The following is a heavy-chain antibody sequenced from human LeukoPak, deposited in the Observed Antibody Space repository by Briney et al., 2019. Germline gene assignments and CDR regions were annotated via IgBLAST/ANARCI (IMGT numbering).Heavy chain of an antibody. CDR3: AREISGERTYYFDY. CDR2: ISSSGSTI. Sequence: GGSLRLSCAASGFTFSDYYMSWIHQAPGKGLEWVSYISSSGSTIYYADSVRGRFTIPRDNAKNSLYLQMNSLRAEDTAVYYCAREISGERTYYFDYWGQGTLVTVSS. CDR1: GFTFSDYY. D-gene: IGHD1-26*01. J-gene: IGHJ4*02. V-gene: IGHV3-11*01.